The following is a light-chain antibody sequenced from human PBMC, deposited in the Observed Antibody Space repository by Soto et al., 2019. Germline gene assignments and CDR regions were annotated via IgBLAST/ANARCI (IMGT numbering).Light chain of an antibody. CDR3: LQYRT. J-gene: IGKJ1*01. Sequence: DIQMTQSPSTLSASVGDRDTITCRASQSISNWLAWYQQKPGKAPKLLIYDASSLESGVPSRFSGSGSGTEFILTICSLQPDEFAAYYCLQYRTFGQGTKVDSK. V-gene: IGKV1-5*01. CDR1: QSISNW. CDR2: DAS.